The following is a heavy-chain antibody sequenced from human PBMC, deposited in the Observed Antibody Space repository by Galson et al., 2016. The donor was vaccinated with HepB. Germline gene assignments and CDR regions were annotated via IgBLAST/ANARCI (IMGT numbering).Heavy chain of an antibody. CDR2: IAHSGST. CDR1: GGSISSGGHS. D-gene: IGHD3-16*01. J-gene: IGHJ5*02. Sequence: TLSLTCAVSGGSISSGGHSWSWIRQPPGKGLGWIGYIAHSGSTYYNPSLKSRVTISVDTSNNQFFLRLTSVTAADTAVYYCAIFWSDYVWGSHTPYNWFDPWGQGTLVTVSS. V-gene: IGHV4-30-2*01. CDR3: AIFWSDYVWGSHTPYNWFDP.